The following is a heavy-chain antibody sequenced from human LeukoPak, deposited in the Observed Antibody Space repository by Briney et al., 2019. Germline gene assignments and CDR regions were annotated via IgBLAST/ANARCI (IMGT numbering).Heavy chain of an antibody. CDR3: ATITKSNGWSFQR. V-gene: IGHV3-64*01. CDR2: ISSTGTYT. D-gene: IGHD6-19*01. Sequence: PGGSLRLSCVASGFTFSDYGIYWVRQAPGKGLEHVSAISSTGTYTYYANSVRGRFTISRDNAKNSLYLQMNSLRAEDTAVYFCATITKSNGWSFQRWGQGTLVTVSS. CDR1: GFTFSDYG. J-gene: IGHJ1*01.